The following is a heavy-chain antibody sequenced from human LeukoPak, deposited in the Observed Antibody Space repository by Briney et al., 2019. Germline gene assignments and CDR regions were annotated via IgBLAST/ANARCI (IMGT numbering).Heavy chain of an antibody. CDR2: IIPILGIA. CDR3: AREEENRLLLP. CDR1: GGTFSSNA. Sequence: ASVKVSCKASGGTFSSNAISWVRQAPGQGLEWMGRIIPILGIANYAQKFQGRVTITADKSTSTAYMELSSLRSEDTAVYYCAREEENRLLLPWGQGTLVTVSS. J-gene: IGHJ5*02. D-gene: IGHD2-15*01. V-gene: IGHV1-69*04.